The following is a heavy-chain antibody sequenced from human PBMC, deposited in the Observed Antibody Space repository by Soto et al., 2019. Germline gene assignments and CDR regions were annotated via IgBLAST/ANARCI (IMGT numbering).Heavy chain of an antibody. CDR1: GYTFNTYF. V-gene: IGHV1-18*01. Sequence: HVQLVQSGGELKKPGASVKVSFNTSGYTFNTYFITWVRQAPGQGLEWMGWISPHNGNTNYAEKLQGRVTMTAETITKTAYMELRNLIIDETAVYYCARDPGNSFDYWGQGTPVTVYS. J-gene: IGHJ4*02. CDR3: ARDPGNSFDY. CDR2: ISPHNGNT.